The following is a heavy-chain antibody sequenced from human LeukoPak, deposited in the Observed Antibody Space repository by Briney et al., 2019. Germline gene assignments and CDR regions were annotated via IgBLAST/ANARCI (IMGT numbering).Heavy chain of an antibody. CDR1: GYTFTSYG. Sequence: ASVKVSCKASGYTFTSYGISWVRRAPGQGLEWMGWISAYNGNTNFAQKLQGRVTMTTDTSTSTAYMDLRSLRSDDTAAYYCARDQAATNTQVRFCLDWGQGTLVTVSS. V-gene: IGHV1-18*01. CDR2: ISAYNGNT. CDR3: ARDQAATNTQVRFCLD. J-gene: IGHJ4*02. D-gene: IGHD3-9*01.